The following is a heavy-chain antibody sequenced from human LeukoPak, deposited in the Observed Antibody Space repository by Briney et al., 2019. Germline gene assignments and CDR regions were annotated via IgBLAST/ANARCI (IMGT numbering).Heavy chain of an antibody. V-gene: IGHV3-48*03. J-gene: IGHJ4*02. D-gene: IGHD3-22*01. CDR1: GFTFSSYE. CDR2: ISSSGSTI. Sequence: PGGSLRLSCAASGFTFSSYEMNWVRQAPGKGLEWVSYISSSGSTIYYADSVKGRFTISRDNAKNSLYLQMNSPRAEDTAVYYCARGAYYDSSGYYTGEYDYWGQGTLVTVSS. CDR3: ARGAYYDSSGYYTGEYDY.